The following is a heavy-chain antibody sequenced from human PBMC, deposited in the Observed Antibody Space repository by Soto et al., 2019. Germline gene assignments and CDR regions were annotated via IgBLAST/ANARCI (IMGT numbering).Heavy chain of an antibody. D-gene: IGHD6-13*01. CDR2: IDSSGNSI. V-gene: IGHV3-48*02. Sequence: EVHLVESGGGLVQPGGSLILSCSSSGFTFSSHSMNWVRQAPGKGLEWVARIDSSGNSIYYADSVKGRFVVSRDNANSSLFLQMNSLRDEDTAVYYCARLQLVDWFFINIDLYRMDVWGQGTTVVVSS. CDR1: GFTFSSHS. CDR3: ARLQLVDWFFINIDLYRMDV. J-gene: IGHJ6*02.